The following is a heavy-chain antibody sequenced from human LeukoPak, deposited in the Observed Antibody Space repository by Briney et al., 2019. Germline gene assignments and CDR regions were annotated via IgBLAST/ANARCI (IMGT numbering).Heavy chain of an antibody. D-gene: IGHD3-3*01. J-gene: IGHJ1*01. V-gene: IGHV1-2*02. CDR1: GYTFTGYY. CDR3: ARVPYDFWSGYDKIPEYFQH. Sequence: ASVKVSCKASGYTFTGYYLHWVRQAPGQGLEWMGWINPNSGGTNYAQKFQGRVTITRDTSISTAYMELSRLRSDDTAVYYCARVPYDFWSGYDKIPEYFQHWGQGTLVTVSS. CDR2: INPNSGGT.